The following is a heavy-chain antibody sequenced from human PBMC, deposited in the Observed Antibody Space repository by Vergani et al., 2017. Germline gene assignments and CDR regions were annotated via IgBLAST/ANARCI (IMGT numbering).Heavy chain of an antibody. Sequence: EVQLVESGGGLVKPGGSLRLSCAASGFTFSSYSMNSVRQAPGKGLGWVSSISSSSSYIYYADSVKGRFTISRDNAKNSLYLQMNSLRAEDTAVYYCAREVLGYLDDYWGQGTLVTVSS. CDR2: ISSSSSYI. CDR3: AREVLGYLDDY. D-gene: IGHD3-3*01. V-gene: IGHV3-21*01. J-gene: IGHJ4*02. CDR1: GFTFSSYS.